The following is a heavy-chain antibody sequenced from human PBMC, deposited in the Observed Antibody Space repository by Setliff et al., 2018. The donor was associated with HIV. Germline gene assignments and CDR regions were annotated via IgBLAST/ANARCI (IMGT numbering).Heavy chain of an antibody. CDR1: GFSFRDYY. J-gene: IGHJ3*01. CDR3: ARVREVATIDAFDV. D-gene: IGHD2-15*01. Sequence: PGGSLRLSCVASGFSFRDYYMSWIRQAPGKGLEWVSTLSSSSDYISYADSVKGRFRISRDNAKNALYLHMDTLRAGDTAVYYCARVREVATIDAFDVWGQGTLVTVSS. CDR2: LSSSSDYI. V-gene: IGHV3-11*05.